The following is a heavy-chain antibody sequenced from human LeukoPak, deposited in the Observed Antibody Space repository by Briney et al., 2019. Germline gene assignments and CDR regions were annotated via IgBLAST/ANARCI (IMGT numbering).Heavy chain of an antibody. CDR3: ATSLGGVIVNYYYYMDV. Sequence: GGSLRLSCAASGFTFSSYSMNWVRQAPGKGLEWVSSISSSSSYIYYADSVKGRFTISRDNAKNSLYLQMNSLRAEDTALYYCATSLGGVIVNYYYYMDVWGKGTTVTVSS. CDR1: GFTFSSYS. CDR2: ISSSSSYI. V-gene: IGHV3-21*04. D-gene: IGHD3-16*02. J-gene: IGHJ6*03.